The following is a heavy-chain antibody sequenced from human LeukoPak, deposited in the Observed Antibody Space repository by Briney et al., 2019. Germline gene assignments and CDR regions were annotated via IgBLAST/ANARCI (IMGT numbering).Heavy chain of an antibody. CDR2: IKSKTDGGTT. D-gene: IGHD6-6*01. CDR1: GFTLSNAW. CDR3: TTPSDFEYSSSSGGFDY. V-gene: IGHV3-15*01. J-gene: IGHJ4*02. Sequence: PGGSLRLSCAASGFTLSNAWMSWVRQAPGKGLEWVGRIKSKTDGGTTDYAAPVKGRFTISRDDSKNTLYLQMNSLKTEDTAVYYCTTPSDFEYSSSSGGFDYWGQGTLVTVSS.